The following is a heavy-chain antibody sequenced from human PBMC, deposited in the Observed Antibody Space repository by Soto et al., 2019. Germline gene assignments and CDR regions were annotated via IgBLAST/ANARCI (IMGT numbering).Heavy chain of an antibody. V-gene: IGHV3-74*01. CDR3: AKRGVDTFGLSY. J-gene: IGHJ4*02. Sequence: EVQLVESGGGLVQPGGSLRLSCAVSGFTFSSFWMHWVRQAPGEGLVWVSRINTDGSSTSYAGSVKGRFTISRDNDKNTLYLQMNSMRVEDTAMYYCAKRGVDTFGLSYWGQGTLVTVSS. CDR1: GFTFSSFW. D-gene: IGHD3-10*01. CDR2: INTDGSST.